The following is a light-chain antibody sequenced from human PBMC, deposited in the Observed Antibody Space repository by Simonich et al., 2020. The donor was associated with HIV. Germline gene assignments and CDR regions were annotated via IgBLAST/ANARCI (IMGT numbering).Light chain of an antibody. CDR1: QGLNSW. J-gene: IGKJ1*01. V-gene: IGKV1-NL1*01. CDR2: AAS. Sequence: DIQMTQSPSSVSASVGDRVTITCRASQGLNSWLAWYQQKPGKAPKLLLYAASRLESGVPSRFSGSGSGTDYTLTISSLQPEDFATYYCQQYNSYPWTFGQGTKVEIK. CDR3: QQYNSYPWT.